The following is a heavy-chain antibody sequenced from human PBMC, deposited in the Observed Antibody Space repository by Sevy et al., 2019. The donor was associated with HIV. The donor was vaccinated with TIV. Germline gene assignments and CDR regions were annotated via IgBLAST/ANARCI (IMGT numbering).Heavy chain of an antibody. CDR2: IIPVFGSA. Sequence: ASVKVSCKASGDTFGKYAIAWVRQAPGQGLEWMGGIIPVFGSANSAQKFQDRVTITADVSTSTAYMELRSLTSEDTAVYYCARSNPDGYNYSYYYRMDVWGQGTTVTVSS. CDR3: ARSNPDGYNYSYYYRMDV. D-gene: IGHD5-12*01. V-gene: IGHV1-69*13. CDR1: GDTFGKYA. J-gene: IGHJ6*02.